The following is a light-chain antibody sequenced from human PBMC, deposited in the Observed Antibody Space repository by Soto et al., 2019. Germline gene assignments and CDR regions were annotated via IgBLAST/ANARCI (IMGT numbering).Light chain of an antibody. CDR1: QTVRNNY. CDR3: QQYGSSPGT. Sequence: EFVLTQSPGTLSLSPRERATLSCRAIQTVRNNYLAWYQQKPGQAPRLLIYDASSRATGIPDRFSGGGSGTDFTLTISRLEPEDFAVYYCQQYGSSPGTFGQGTKVDIK. V-gene: IGKV3-20*01. J-gene: IGKJ1*01. CDR2: DAS.